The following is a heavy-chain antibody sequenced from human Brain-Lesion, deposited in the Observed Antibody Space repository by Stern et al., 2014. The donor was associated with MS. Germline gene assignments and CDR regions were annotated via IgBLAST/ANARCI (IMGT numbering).Heavy chain of an antibody. D-gene: IGHD3/OR15-3a*01. CDR2: IYISGST. J-gene: IGHJ4*02. V-gene: IGHV4-61*02. Sequence: QVQLQESGPGLVKPSQTLSLTCTVSGGSMNSRPYYWNWLRQPAGKALEWIGRIYISGSTNYNPSLESRVTISIDQSKNHLSLQLRSVTAADTAVYYCAREGETSDFFPFDYWGQGAQVIVSS. CDR3: AREGETSDFFPFDY. CDR1: GGSMNSRPYY.